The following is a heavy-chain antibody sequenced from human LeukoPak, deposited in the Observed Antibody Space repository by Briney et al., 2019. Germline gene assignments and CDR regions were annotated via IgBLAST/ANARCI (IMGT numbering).Heavy chain of an antibody. CDR1: GGSFSGYY. D-gene: IGHD3-10*01. CDR3: ARDRAYWYFDL. CDR2: INHSGST. V-gene: IGHV4-34*01. J-gene: IGHJ2*01. Sequence: SETLSLTCAVYGGSFSGYYWSWIRQPPGKGLEWIGEINHSGSTNYNPSLKSRVTISVDTSKNQFSLKLSSVTAADTAVYYCARDRAYWYFDLWGRGTLVTVSS.